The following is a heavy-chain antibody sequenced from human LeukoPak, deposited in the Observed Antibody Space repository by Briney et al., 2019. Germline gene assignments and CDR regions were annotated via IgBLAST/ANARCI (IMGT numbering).Heavy chain of an antibody. V-gene: IGHV3-30*04. CDR1: GFTFSSYA. J-gene: IGHJ4*02. CDR3: ARDFTMVRGVILDY. Sequence: GGSLRLSCAASGFTFSSYAMHWVRQAPGKGLEWVALISYDGSNKYYAGSVKGRLTISRDNSKNTLYLQMNSLRAEDTAVYYCARDFTMVRGVILDYWGQGTLVTVSS. CDR2: ISYDGSNK. D-gene: IGHD3-10*01.